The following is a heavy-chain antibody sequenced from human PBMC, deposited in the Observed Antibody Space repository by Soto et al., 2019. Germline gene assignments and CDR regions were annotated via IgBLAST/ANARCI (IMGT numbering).Heavy chain of an antibody. CDR2: VKSKTDGGTA. J-gene: IGHJ6*02. CDR3: TTLGHYYDTSPLDV. D-gene: IGHD3-22*01. Sequence: GGSLRLSCAASGFTFTNAWMNWVRQAPGKGLEWVGRVKSKTDGGTADYAEPVKDRFTISRDDSKSTLYLQMNSLKTEDTGVYFCTTLGHYYDTSPLDVWGQGTTVTVSS. V-gene: IGHV3-15*07. CDR1: GFTFTNAW.